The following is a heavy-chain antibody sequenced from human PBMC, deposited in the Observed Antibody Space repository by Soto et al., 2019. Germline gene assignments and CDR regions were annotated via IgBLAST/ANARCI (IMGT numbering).Heavy chain of an antibody. V-gene: IGHV1-69*13. J-gene: IGHJ4*02. CDR3: VRFWGGSPAPYCFDY. CDR2: IIPIFGTA. D-gene: IGHD1-26*01. CDR1: GGTFSSYA. Sequence: SVKVSCKASGGTFSSYAISWVRQAPGQGLEWMGWIIPIFGTANYAQKFQGRVTMTADECTSTAYMELSRLRSEDTAVYSCVRFWGGSPAPYCFDYCGQGTLVAVSS.